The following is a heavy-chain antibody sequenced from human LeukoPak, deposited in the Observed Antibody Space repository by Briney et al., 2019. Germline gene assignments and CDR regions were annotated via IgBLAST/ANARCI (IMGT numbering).Heavy chain of an antibody. D-gene: IGHD6-13*01. CDR1: GXSFSSYS. CDR2: VSSTSSYI. V-gene: IGHV3-21*01. J-gene: IGHJ4*02. CDR3: ASDRAVVGTGQYFDN. Sequence: GGSLRLSCAASGXSFSSYSMNWVCQAPRQGLEWVSSVSSTSSYIIYADSVKGRFTISRDNAKNSLYLQMSSPRADATPLYYCASDRAVVGTGQYFDNWGQGALVTVSS.